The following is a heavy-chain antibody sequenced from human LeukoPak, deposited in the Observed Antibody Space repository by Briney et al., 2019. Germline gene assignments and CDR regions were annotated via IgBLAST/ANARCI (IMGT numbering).Heavy chain of an antibody. CDR3: ARHPHDFLSGYYPMAFDI. V-gene: IGHV4-59*08. D-gene: IGHD3-3*01. J-gene: IGHJ3*02. CDR2: IYYSGST. Sequence: SETLSLTCTVSGGSISSYYWSWIRQPPGKGLEWIGYIYYSGSTNYNPSLKSRVTISVDTSKNQFSLKLSSVTAADTAVYYCARHPHDFLSGYYPMAFDIWGQGTMVTVSS. CDR1: GGSISSYY.